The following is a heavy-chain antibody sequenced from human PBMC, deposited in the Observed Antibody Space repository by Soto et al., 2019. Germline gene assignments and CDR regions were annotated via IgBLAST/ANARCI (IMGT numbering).Heavy chain of an antibody. CDR1: GLSMRNSY. CDR2: ISTSGNT. Sequence: SETLSLTCSVSGLSMRNSYWTWIRQSAGKGLEWIGRISTSGNTNYNPSLNSRLAMSVDTSKNQVSLKLTSVTAADTAVYYCARGGGVPALGDPWGQGTLVTVSS. D-gene: IGHD3-16*01. J-gene: IGHJ5*02. CDR3: ARGGGVPALGDP. V-gene: IGHV4-4*07.